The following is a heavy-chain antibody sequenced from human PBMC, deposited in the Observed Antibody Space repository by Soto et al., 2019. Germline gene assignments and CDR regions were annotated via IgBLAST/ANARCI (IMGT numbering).Heavy chain of an antibody. Sequence: SETLSLTCTVSGGSISSYYWSWIRQPPGKGLEWIGYIYYSGSTNYNPSLKSRVTISVDTSKNQFSLKLSSVTAADTAVYYCGRRNYDILTGHSIVAPWGQGTLVTVPS. CDR3: GRRNYDILTGHSIVAP. V-gene: IGHV4-59*08. CDR1: GGSISSYY. CDR2: IYYSGST. J-gene: IGHJ5*02. D-gene: IGHD3-9*01.